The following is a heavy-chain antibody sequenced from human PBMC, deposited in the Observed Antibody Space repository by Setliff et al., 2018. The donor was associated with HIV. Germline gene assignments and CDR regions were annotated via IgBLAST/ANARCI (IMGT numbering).Heavy chain of an antibody. V-gene: IGHV1-69*10. CDR3: ATELFIVVAGHTPTFDY. D-gene: IGHD6-19*01. CDR1: GGTFSSYA. CDR2: IIPILGVA. Sequence: SVKVSCKASGGTFSSYAINWVRQAPGQGLEWMGGIIPILGVAHHAQKFQGRVTITVDKSTSTAYMGLRSLRSEDTAVYYCATELFIVVAGHTPTFDYWGQGTRVTVS. J-gene: IGHJ4*02.